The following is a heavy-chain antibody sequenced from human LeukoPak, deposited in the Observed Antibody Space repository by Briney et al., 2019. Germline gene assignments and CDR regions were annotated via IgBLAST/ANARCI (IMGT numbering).Heavy chain of an antibody. Sequence: PGGSLRLSCAASGFTFSSYAMHWVRQAPGKGLEWVAVISYDGSNKYYADSVKGRFTISRDNSKNTLYLQMNSLRAEDTAVYYCARLTMIRGTYFDYWGQGTLVTVSS. D-gene: IGHD3-10*01. V-gene: IGHV3-30*14. J-gene: IGHJ4*02. CDR3: ARLTMIRGTYFDY. CDR2: ISYDGSNK. CDR1: GFTFSSYA.